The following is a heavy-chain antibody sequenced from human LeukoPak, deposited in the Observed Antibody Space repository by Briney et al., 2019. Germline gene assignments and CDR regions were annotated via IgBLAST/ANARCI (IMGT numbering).Heavy chain of an antibody. D-gene: IGHD3-9*01. CDR1: GGSFSCYY. V-gene: IGHV4-34*01. J-gene: IGHJ4*02. CDR2: INHSGST. Sequence: PSETLSLTCSVYGGSFSCYYWSWIRQPPGKELEWIGEINHSGSTNYNPSLKSRVTISVDTSKNQFSLKLSSVTAADTAVYYCARLGPLRYFDWLLGTSNFDYWGQGTLVTVSS. CDR3: ARLGPLRYFDWLLGTSNFDY.